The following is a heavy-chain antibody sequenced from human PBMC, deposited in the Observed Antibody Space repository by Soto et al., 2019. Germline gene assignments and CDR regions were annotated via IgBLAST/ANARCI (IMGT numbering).Heavy chain of an antibody. Sequence: QVQLVQSGAEVKKPGSSVKVSCTASGGSLRNSVISWVRQAPAQRLEWMGGVIPILGTANYAQKFQGRVTMTADEATSTAYMDLSSLSPDDTAVYYCVRLGHPGHWGPGTLVIVSS. J-gene: IGHJ4*02. CDR2: VIPILGTA. CDR1: GGSLRNSV. CDR3: VRLGHPGH. V-gene: IGHV1-69*01.